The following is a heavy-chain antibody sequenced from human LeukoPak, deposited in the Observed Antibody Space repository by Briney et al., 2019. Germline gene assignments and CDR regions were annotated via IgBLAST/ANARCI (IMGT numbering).Heavy chain of an antibody. V-gene: IGHV4-39*01. CDR2: IYYGGST. D-gene: IGHD3-9*01. CDR1: GGSISSSSYY. J-gene: IGHJ3*02. Sequence: PSETLSLTCTVSGGSISSSSYYWGWIRQPPGKGLEWIGSIYYGGSTYYNPSLKSRVTISVETSKNQFSLKLSSVTAADTAVYYCARQAVLRYFDWFEGAFDIWGQGTMVTVSS. CDR3: ARQAVLRYFDWFEGAFDI.